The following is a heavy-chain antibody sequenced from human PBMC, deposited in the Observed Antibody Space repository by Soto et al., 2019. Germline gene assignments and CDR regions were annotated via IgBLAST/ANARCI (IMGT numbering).Heavy chain of an antibody. J-gene: IGHJ4*02. Sequence: EVQLLESVGDLIQPGGSLRLSCAASGFTFNITAMTWVRKALGMGLEWFSAISGCGGFTYDADSVEGRFTISRDNSKNTLYLQINRLRAEDTAVYYCAKDRNKNHDSHGYLFDNWSQGTMVTGSS. V-gene: IGHV3-23*01. D-gene: IGHD3-22*01. CDR3: AKDRNKNHDSHGYLFDN. CDR1: GFTFNITA. CDR2: ISGCGGFT.